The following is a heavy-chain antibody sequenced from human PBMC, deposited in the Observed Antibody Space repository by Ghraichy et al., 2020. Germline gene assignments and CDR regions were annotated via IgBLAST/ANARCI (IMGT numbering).Heavy chain of an antibody. CDR2: IYYSGST. D-gene: IGHD1-26*01. CDR1: GGSISSYY. Sequence: SQTLSHTCTVSGGSISSYYWSWIRQPPGKGLEWIGYIYYSGSTNYNPSLKSRVTISVDTSKNQFSLKLSSVTAADTAVYYCARLYSGSYSYYFDYWGQGTLVTVPS. CDR3: ARLYSGSYSYYFDY. J-gene: IGHJ4*02. V-gene: IGHV4-59*08.